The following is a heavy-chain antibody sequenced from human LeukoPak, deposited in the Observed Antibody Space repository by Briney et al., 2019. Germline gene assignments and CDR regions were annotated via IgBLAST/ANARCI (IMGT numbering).Heavy chain of an antibody. CDR2: IYYSGST. CDR3: ARSSGTGTFSY. Sequence: SETLSLTCTVSGGSISSSSYYWGWIRQPPGTGLGWIGSIYYSGSTYYNPSLESRATISVDTSKNHFSLKMSSVTAADTAVYYCARSSGTGTFSYWGQGTLVTVSS. CDR1: GGSISSSSYY. V-gene: IGHV4-39*02. J-gene: IGHJ4*02. D-gene: IGHD6-25*01.